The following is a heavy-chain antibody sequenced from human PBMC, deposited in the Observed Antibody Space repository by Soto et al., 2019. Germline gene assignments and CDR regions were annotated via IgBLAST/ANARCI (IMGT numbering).Heavy chain of an antibody. V-gene: IGHV4-59*01. D-gene: IGHD5-12*01. J-gene: IGHJ5*02. CDR3: ARGVATIGP. CDR1: GDSISSYY. CDR2: IYYSGST. Sequence: PSETLSLTCSVSGDSISSYYRSWIRQPPGKGLEWIGYIYYSGSTNYNPSFKSRVTISVDTPKNQFSLKLTSVTAADTAVYYCARGVATIGPWGQGTLVTVSS.